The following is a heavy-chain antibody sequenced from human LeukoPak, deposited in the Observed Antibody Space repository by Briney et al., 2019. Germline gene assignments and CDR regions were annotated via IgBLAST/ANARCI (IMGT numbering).Heavy chain of an antibody. J-gene: IGHJ6*02. V-gene: IGHV4-4*02. D-gene: IGHD6-19*01. CDR3: ARGIAVADYYYYYGMDV. CDR2: IYHSGST. CDR1: GGSISSSNW. Sequence: SETLSLTCAVSGGSISSSNWWNWVRQPPGKGLEWIGEIYHSGSTNYNPSLKSRVTISVDKSKNQFSLKLSSATAADTAVYYCARGIAVADYYYYYGMDVWGQGTTVTVSS.